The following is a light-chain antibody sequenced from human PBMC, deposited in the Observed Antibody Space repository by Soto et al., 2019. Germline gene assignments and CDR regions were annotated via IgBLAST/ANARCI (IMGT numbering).Light chain of an antibody. CDR2: EVS. J-gene: IGLJ1*01. V-gene: IGLV2-14*01. CDR1: SSDVGSHNH. CDR3: NSLSTAGSSYV. Sequence: QSVLTQPASVSGSPGQSIAISCTGTSSDVGSHNHVSWYQQYPGKAPKLIIYEVSNRPSGVSARFSGSTFGSTASLTISGLQAEDEADYYCNSLSTAGSSYVFGPGTKVTVL.